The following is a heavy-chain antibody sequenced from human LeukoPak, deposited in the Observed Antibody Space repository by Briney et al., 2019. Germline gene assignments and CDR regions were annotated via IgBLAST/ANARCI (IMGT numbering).Heavy chain of an antibody. D-gene: IGHD6-13*01. V-gene: IGHV3-30*18. J-gene: IGHJ4*02. CDR2: ISYDGSNK. CDR3: AKSLYSSSCDY. CDR1: GFTFSSYG. Sequence: GGSLRLSCAASGFTFSSYGMHWVRQAPGKGLEWVAVISYDGSNKYHADSVKGRFTISRDNSKNTLYLQMNSLRAEDTAVYYCAKSLYSSSCDYWGQGTLVTVSS.